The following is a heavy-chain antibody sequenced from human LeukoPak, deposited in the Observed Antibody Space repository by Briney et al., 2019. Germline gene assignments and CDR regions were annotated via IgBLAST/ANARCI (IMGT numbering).Heavy chain of an antibody. D-gene: IGHD3-22*01. V-gene: IGHV4-30-2*01. CDR3: ARANPEYHYDSTRYWYFDL. Sequence: SQTLSLTCAVSGGSISSGGYSWSWIRQPPGKGLEWIGYIYHSGSTYYNPSLKSRVTISVDRSKNQFSLKLSSVTAADTAVYYCARANPEYHYDSTRYWYFDLWGRGTLVTVSS. J-gene: IGHJ2*01. CDR2: IYHSGST. CDR1: GGSISSGGYS.